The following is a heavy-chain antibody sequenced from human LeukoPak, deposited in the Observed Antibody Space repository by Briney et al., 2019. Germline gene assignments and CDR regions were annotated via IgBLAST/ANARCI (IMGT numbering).Heavy chain of an antibody. CDR2: ISGSGGST. CDR1: GFTFSSYA. CDR3: AKDLKNRRSMITFGGVIVNP. Sequence: GGSLRLSCAASGFTFSSYAMSWVRQAPGKGLEWVSAISGSGGSTYYADSVKGRFTISRDNSKNTLYLQMNSLRAEDTAVYYCAKDLKNRRSMITFGGVIVNPWGQGTLVTASS. D-gene: IGHD3-16*02. J-gene: IGHJ5*02. V-gene: IGHV3-23*01.